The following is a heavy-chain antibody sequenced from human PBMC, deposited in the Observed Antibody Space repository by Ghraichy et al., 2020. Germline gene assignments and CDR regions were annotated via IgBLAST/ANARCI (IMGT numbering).Heavy chain of an antibody. CDR2: IKQDGSQK. CDR3: AREASNAFDI. V-gene: IGHV3-7*01. CDR1: GFTFSTYW. Sequence: GSLRLSCAASGFTFSTYWMTWVRQAPGKGLEWVANIKQDGSQKYYVDSVKGRFTISRNNAKNSLYLQMNTLRAEDTAVYYCAREASNAFDIWGQGTMVTVSS. J-gene: IGHJ3*02.